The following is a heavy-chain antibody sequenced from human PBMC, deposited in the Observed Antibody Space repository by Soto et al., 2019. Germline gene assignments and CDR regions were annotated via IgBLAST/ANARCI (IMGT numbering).Heavy chain of an antibody. V-gene: IGHV3-23*01. D-gene: IGHD1-26*01. CDR1: GFTFFNYA. CDR3: APETAIVGAPCLDY. J-gene: IGHJ4*02. CDR2: ISGGGDGT. Sequence: EVQVLESGGGLVQPGGSLRLSCAASGFTFFNYAMSWVRQAPGKGLEWVSGISGGGDGTYYADSVKGRFTISRDNSKNTLYLQMNSLGAEDTAVYYCAPETAIVGAPCLDYWGQGTLVTVSS.